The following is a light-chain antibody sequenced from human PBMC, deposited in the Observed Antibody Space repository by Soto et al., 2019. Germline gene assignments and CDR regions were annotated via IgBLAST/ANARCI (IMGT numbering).Light chain of an antibody. V-gene: IGLV2-14*01. Sequence: QSVLTQPASVSGSPGQSITISCTGTSSDVGGYNYVSWYQQHPGKAPKVMIYEVSNRPSGVSNRFSGSKSGNTASLTISGLQVEDEADYYCSSFTSIGTRVFGTGTKLTVL. CDR1: SSDVGGYNY. J-gene: IGLJ1*01. CDR2: EVS. CDR3: SSFTSIGTRV.